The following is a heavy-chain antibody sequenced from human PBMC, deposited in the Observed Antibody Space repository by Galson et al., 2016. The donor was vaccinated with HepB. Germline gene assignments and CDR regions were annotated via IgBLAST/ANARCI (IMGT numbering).Heavy chain of an antibody. Sequence: SLRLSCAASGFTFSDYHMTWIRQAPGKGLEWVSYTSSSGRTVYYADSVKGRFTISRDNAKNSLHVQINSLRVEDTAVYYCARSSSMDVWGKGTTVIVSS. CDR1: GFTFSDYH. CDR3: ARSSSMDV. V-gene: IGHV3-11*01. J-gene: IGHJ6*04. CDR2: TSSSGRTV.